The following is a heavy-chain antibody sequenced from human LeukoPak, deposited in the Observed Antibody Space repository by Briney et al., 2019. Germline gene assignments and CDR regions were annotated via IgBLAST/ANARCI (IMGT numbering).Heavy chain of an antibody. CDR3: AKGYAYSSSWTHFDY. J-gene: IGHJ4*02. Sequence: GGSLRLSCAASGFTFDAYAMYWVRQAPGKGLESVSVISWDGGSTYYADSVKGRFTISRDNSKNSLYLQMNSLRAEDTALYYCAKGYAYSSSWTHFDYWGQGTLVNVSS. CDR2: ISWDGGST. D-gene: IGHD6-13*01. CDR1: GFTFDAYA. V-gene: IGHV3-43D*03.